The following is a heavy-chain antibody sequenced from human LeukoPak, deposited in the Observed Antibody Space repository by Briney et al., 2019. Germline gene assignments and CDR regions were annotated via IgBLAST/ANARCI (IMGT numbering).Heavy chain of an antibody. D-gene: IGHD6-13*01. V-gene: IGHV4-59*01. Sequence: KPSETLSLTCTVSGGSISSYYWSWIRQPPGKGLEWIGYIYYSGSTNYNPSLKSRVTISVDTSKNQFSLKLSSVTAADTAVYYCARTRPSSWHQYYYYYYGMDVWGQGTTVTVSS. CDR1: GGSISSYY. J-gene: IGHJ6*02. CDR3: ARTRPSSWHQYYYYYYGMDV. CDR2: IYYSGST.